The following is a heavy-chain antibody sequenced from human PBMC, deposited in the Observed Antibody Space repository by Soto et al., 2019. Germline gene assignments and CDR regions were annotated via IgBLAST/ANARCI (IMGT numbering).Heavy chain of an antibody. D-gene: IGHD1-1*01. CDR2: IFYSGTT. CDR3: ARDLWVEPELYYYGMDV. CDR1: GDSISSADYY. J-gene: IGHJ6*02. V-gene: IGHV4-30-4*01. Sequence: SETLSLTCTVSGDSISSADYYWSWIRQTPGKGLEWIGHIFYSGTTYYNPSLTSRLTISVDTSKNHFSLRLTSVTAADTAVYYCARDLWVEPELYYYGMDVWGQGTTVTVSS.